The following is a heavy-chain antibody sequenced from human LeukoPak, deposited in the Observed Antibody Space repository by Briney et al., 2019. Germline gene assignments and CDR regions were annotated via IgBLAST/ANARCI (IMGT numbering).Heavy chain of an antibody. Sequence: GGSLRLSCAASGFTFSTYGMHWVRQAPGKGLEWVAVISYHEKNKYYADSVKGRFTISRDNSKDTLYLEMNGLRVEDTAVYYCAKKVPDSSGYNSIDYWGQGTLVTVSS. CDR3: AKKVPDSSGYNSIDY. CDR1: GFTFSTYG. CDR2: ISYHEKNK. V-gene: IGHV3-30*18. D-gene: IGHD3-22*01. J-gene: IGHJ4*02.